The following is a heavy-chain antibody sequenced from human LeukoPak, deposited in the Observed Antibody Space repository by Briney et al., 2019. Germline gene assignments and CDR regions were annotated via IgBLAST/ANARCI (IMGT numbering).Heavy chain of an antibody. D-gene: IGHD5-12*01. V-gene: IGHV4-59*02. J-gene: IGHJ4*02. CDR3: ARNIRYSGYDL. CDR1: GFTVSSNY. CDR2: VYFSGST. Sequence: PGGSLRLSCAASGFTVSSNYMSWVRQPPGKGLEWIGSVYFSGSTYYNPSLKSRVTISVDPSENQFSLKLSSVTAADTAMYYCARNIRYSGYDLWGQGTLVTVSS.